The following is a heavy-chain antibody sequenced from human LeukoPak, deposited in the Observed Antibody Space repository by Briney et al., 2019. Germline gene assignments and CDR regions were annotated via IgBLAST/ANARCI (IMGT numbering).Heavy chain of an antibody. CDR2: ISGSGGST. CDR1: GFTFSSYA. CDR3: AKPCSGEWLLFDWFDP. D-gene: IGHD3-3*01. Sequence: GGSLRLSCAASGFTFSSYAMSWVRQAPGKGLEWVSAISGSGGSTYYADSVKGRFTISRDNSKNTLYLQMNSPRAEDTAVYYCAKPCSGEWLLFDWFDPWGQGTLVTVSS. V-gene: IGHV3-23*01. J-gene: IGHJ5*02.